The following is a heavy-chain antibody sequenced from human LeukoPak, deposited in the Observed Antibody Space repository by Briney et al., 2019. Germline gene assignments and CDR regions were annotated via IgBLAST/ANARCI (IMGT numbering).Heavy chain of an antibody. Sequence: ASAKVSCKASGGTFSSYAISWVRQAPGQGLEWMGRIIPIFGTANYAQKFQGRVTITTDESTSTAYMELSSLRSEDTAVYYCAREVAAARFDYWGQGTLVTVSS. CDR2: IIPIFGTA. V-gene: IGHV1-69*05. D-gene: IGHD6-13*01. J-gene: IGHJ4*02. CDR3: AREVAAARFDY. CDR1: GGTFSSYA.